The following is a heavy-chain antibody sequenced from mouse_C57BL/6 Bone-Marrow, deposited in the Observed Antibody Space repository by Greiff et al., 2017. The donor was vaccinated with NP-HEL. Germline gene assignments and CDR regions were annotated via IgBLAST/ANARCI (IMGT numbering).Heavy chain of an antibody. D-gene: IGHD2-4*01. V-gene: IGHV1-42*01. CDR1: GYSFTGYY. J-gene: IGHJ1*03. CDR3: ARCFYDYDGGWYFDV. CDR2: INPSTGGT. Sequence: VQLKQSGPELVKPGASVKISCKASGYSFTGYYMNWVKQSPEKSLEWIGEINPSTGGTTYNQKFKAKATLTVDKSSSTAYMQLKSLTSEDSAVYYCARCFYDYDGGWYFDVWGTGTTVTVSS.